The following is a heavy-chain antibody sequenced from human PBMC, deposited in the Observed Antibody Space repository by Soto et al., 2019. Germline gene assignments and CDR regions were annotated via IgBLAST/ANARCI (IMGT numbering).Heavy chain of an antibody. D-gene: IGHD3-10*01. Sequence: ASVKVSCKASGYTFTGYYMHWVRQAPGQGLAWMGWINPKSGGTTYAQKFQGWVTRTRDTSISTAYMKLSRLRSDETAVYYGARSWGVARHYYGMDVWGQGTTVTVSS. CDR1: GYTFTGYY. CDR3: ARSWGVARHYYGMDV. V-gene: IGHV1-2*04. CDR2: INPKSGGT. J-gene: IGHJ6*02.